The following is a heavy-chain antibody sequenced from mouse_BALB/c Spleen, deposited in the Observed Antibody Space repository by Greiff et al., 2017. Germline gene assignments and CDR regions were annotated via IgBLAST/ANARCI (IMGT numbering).Heavy chain of an antibody. D-gene: IGHD2-1*01. CDR1: GYAFSSYW. CDR3: ARSRGNYVFFDY. Sequence: QVQLNESGAELVRPGSSVKISCKASGYAFSSYWMNWVKQRPGQGLEWIGQIYPGDGDTNYNGKFKGKATLTADKSSSTAYMQLSSLTSEDSAVYFCARSRGNYVFFDYWGQGTTLTVSS. J-gene: IGHJ2*01. CDR2: IYPGDGDT. V-gene: IGHV1-80*01.